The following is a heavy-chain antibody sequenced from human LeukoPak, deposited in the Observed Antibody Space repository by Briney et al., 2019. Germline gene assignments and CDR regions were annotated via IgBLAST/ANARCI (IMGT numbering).Heavy chain of an antibody. D-gene: IGHD2-2*01. Sequence: GGSLRLSCAASGFTFSSYSMNWVRQAPGKGLEWVSSISSSSYIYYADSVKGRFTISRDNAKNSLYLQMNSLRAEDTAVYYCARGGVLGYCSSTSCQAAFDIWGQGTMVTVSS. V-gene: IGHV3-21*01. CDR1: GFTFSSYS. J-gene: IGHJ3*02. CDR3: ARGGVLGYCSSTSCQAAFDI. CDR2: ISSSSYI.